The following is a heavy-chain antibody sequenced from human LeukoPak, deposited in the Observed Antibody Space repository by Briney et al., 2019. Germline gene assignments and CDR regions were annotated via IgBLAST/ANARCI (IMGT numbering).Heavy chain of an antibody. CDR2: ISAYNGNT. J-gene: IGHJ4*02. CDR3: AKGYCTGASCYVLDS. CDR1: GYTFTSYG. V-gene: IGHV1-18*04. D-gene: IGHD2-15*01. Sequence: GASVKVSCKATGYTFTSYGISWVRRAPGQGLEWMGWISAYNGNTNYAQKLQGRVTMTTDTSTSTAYMELRSMRSEDTVIYYCAKGYCTGASCYVLDSWGQGTLVTVSS.